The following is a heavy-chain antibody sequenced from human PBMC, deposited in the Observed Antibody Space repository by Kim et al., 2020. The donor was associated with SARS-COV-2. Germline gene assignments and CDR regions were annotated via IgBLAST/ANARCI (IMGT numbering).Heavy chain of an antibody. D-gene: IGHD2-21*02. V-gene: IGHV3-33*01. CDR3: ARDDGVTAIDY. Sequence: KYYADSVKGRFTISRDNSKNTLYLQMNSLRAEDTAVYYCARDDGVTAIDYWGQGTLVTVSS. J-gene: IGHJ4*02. CDR2: K.